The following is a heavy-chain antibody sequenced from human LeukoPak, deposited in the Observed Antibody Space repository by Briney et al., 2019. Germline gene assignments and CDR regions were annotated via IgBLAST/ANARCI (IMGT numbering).Heavy chain of an antibody. V-gene: IGHV1-69*05. J-gene: IGHJ6*03. Sequence: SVTVSCKASGGTFISYSITWVRQAPGQGLEWMGGIMPLFNTANYAQQFQGRVTITTDESTSTAYMELSSLRFEDTAMYYCARVDRYHYYLDVWGKGTTVTVSS. CDR3: ARVDRYHYYLDV. CDR1: GGTFISYS. CDR2: IMPLFNTA.